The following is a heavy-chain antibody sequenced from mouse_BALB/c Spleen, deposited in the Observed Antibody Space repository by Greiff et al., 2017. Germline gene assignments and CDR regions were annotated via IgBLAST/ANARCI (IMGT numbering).Heavy chain of an antibody. CDR3: ARGRNAPDY. J-gene: IGHJ2*01. CDR1: GYTFTSYY. D-gene: IGHD3-3*01. Sequence: VKLMESGPELVKPGASVRISCKASGYTFTSYYIHWVKQRPGQGLEWIGWIYPGNVNTKYNEKFKGKATLTADKSSSTAYMQLSSLTSEDSAVYFCARGRNAPDYWGQGTTLTVSS. CDR2: IYPGNVNT. V-gene: IGHV1S56*01.